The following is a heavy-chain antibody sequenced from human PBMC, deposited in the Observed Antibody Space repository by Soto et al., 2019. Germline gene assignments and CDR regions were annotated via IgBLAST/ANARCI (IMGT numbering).Heavy chain of an antibody. Sequence: EVQLLESGGGLVQPGESLRLSCAASGFTFSSYAMSWVRQAPGKGLEWVSVISGSDDSTYYADSVKGRFTISRDNSKTTLYLKMNSLRAEDTAVYYCAKRSSSSTFDYWGQGTLVTVSS. J-gene: IGHJ4*02. CDR2: ISGSDDST. V-gene: IGHV3-23*01. CDR3: AKRSSSSTFDY. CDR1: GFTFSSYA. D-gene: IGHD6-6*01.